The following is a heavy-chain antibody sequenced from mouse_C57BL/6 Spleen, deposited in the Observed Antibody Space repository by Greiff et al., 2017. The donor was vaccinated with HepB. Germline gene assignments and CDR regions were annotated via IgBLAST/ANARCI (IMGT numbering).Heavy chain of an antibody. J-gene: IGHJ3*01. V-gene: IGHV1-15*01. CDR3: TGNYCAY. D-gene: IGHD2-1*01. CDR1: GYTFTDYE. CDR2: IDPETGGT. Sequence: VKLQQSGAELVRPGASVTLSCKASGYTFTDYEMHWVKQTPVHGLEWIGAIDPETGGTAYNQKFKGKAILTADKSSSTAYMELRSLTSEDSAVYYCTGNYCAYWGQGTLVTVSA.